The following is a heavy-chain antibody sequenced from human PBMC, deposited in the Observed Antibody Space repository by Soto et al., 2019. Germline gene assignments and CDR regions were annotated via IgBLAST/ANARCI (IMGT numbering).Heavy chain of an antibody. Sequence: ASVKVYCKASGYTFTSYYIHWVRQAPGQGLEWMGIINPNGGSTTYAQKFQGRVTMTRDTSTSIVYMELSSLRSEDTAVYYCARGVAGPLHWFDPWGQGTLVTVSS. CDR1: GYTFTSYY. CDR3: ARGVAGPLHWFDP. CDR2: INPNGGST. J-gene: IGHJ5*02. D-gene: IGHD6-19*01. V-gene: IGHV1-46*01.